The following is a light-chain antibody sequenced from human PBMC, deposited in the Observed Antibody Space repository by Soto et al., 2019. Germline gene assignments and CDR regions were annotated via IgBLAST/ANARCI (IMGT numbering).Light chain of an antibody. CDR2: EVS. CDR1: SSDVGSYNR. V-gene: IGLV2-18*02. Sequence: QSVLTQPPSVSGSPGQSVTISCTGTSSDVGSYNRVSWYQQPPGTVPKLMIYEVSNRPSGVPDRFSGSKSGNTASLTISGLQAEDEADYYCSSYTSSSAWVFGGGTKLTVL. CDR3: SSYTSSSAWV. J-gene: IGLJ2*01.